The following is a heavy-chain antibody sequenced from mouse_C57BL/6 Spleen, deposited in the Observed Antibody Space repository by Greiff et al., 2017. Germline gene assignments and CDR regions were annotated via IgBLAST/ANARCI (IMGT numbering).Heavy chain of an antibody. CDR1: GYSITSGYY. CDR2: ISYDGSN. V-gene: IGHV3-6*01. Sequence: EVKLMESGPGLVKPSQSLSLTCSVTGYSITSGYYWNWIRQFPGNKLEWMGYISYDGSNNYNPSLKNRISITRDTSKNQFFLKLNSVTTEDTATYYCARGIDWDAFAYWGQGTLVTVSA. D-gene: IGHD4-1*01. J-gene: IGHJ3*01. CDR3: ARGIDWDAFAY.